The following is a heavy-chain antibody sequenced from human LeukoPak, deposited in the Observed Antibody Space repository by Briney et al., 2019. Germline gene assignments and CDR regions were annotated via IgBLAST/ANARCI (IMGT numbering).Heavy chain of an antibody. CDR1: GGSFSGYY. D-gene: IGHD5-24*01. Sequence: PSETLSLTCAVYGGSFSGYYWSWIRQPPGKGLEWIGEINHSGSTYYNPSLKSRVTISVDTSKNQFSLKLSSVTAADTAVYYCATQLPFDLWGRGTLVTVSS. J-gene: IGHJ2*01. CDR2: INHSGST. CDR3: ATQLPFDL. V-gene: IGHV4-34*01.